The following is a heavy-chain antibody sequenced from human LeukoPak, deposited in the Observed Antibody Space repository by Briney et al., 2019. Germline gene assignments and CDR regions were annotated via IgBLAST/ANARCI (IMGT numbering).Heavy chain of an antibody. CDR1: AGSISSYY. Sequence: SETLSLTCTVSAGSISSYYWSWIRQPAGKGLEWIGRIYTSGSTNYNPSLKSRVTMSVDTSKNQFSLKLSSVTAADTAVYYCARDHSGYYDSSGPLRVAFDIWGQGTMVTVSS. J-gene: IGHJ3*02. V-gene: IGHV4-4*07. CDR3: ARDHSGYYDSSGPLRVAFDI. CDR2: IYTSGST. D-gene: IGHD3-22*01.